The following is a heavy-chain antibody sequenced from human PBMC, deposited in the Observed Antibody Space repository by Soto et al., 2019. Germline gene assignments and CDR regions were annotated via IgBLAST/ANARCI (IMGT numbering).Heavy chain of an antibody. V-gene: IGHV3-21*01. CDR2: ISSSSSYI. Sequence: GGSLRLSCAASGFTFSSYAMSWVRQAPGKGLEWVSAISSSSSYIYYADSVKGRFTISRDNAKNSLYLQMNSLRAEDTAVYYCARDEPTNTVPTAYWGQGTLVTVSS. CDR1: GFTFSSYA. J-gene: IGHJ4*02. CDR3: ARDEPTNTVPTAY. D-gene: IGHD4-17*01.